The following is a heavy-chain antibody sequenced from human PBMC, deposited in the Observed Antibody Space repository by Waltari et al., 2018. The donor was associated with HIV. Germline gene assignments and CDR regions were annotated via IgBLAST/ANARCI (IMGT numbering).Heavy chain of an antibody. Sequence: EVQLLESGGGLVQPGGSLRLSCAASGFTFSSYAMSWVRPAPGNGREWVSAISGSGGSTYDADSVKVRCTISRDNSKNTLYLQRNSLRAEDTAVYYCAKGGTTVTSPFGYWGQGTLVTVSS. CDR1: GFTFSSYA. D-gene: IGHD4-17*01. CDR3: AKGGTTVTSPFGY. CDR2: ISGSGGST. J-gene: IGHJ4*02. V-gene: IGHV3-23*01.